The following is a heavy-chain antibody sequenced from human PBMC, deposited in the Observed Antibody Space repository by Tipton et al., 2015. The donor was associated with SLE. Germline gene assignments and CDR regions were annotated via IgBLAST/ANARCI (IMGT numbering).Heavy chain of an antibody. CDR2: VSGSGGAT. CDR3: AKGTAPPDL. D-gene: IGHD2-21*02. CDR1: GFIFSNYG. J-gene: IGHJ4*02. Sequence: SLRLSCTASGFIFSNYGMNWVRQAPGKGLEWVSLVSGSGGATYYADSVKGRFTISRDNAKNALHLQMNSLRAEDTAVYYCAKGTAPPDLWGQGTLVTVSS. V-gene: IGHV3-23*01.